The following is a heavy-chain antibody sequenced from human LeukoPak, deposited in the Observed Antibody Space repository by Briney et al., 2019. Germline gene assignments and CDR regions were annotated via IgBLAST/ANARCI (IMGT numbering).Heavy chain of an antibody. J-gene: IGHJ6*02. CDR2: INPNSGGT. CDR3: ARDYPSHYDILTGYRTFYGMDV. CDR1: GYTFTGYY. D-gene: IGHD3-9*01. V-gene: IGHV1-2*04. Sequence: ASVKVSCKASGYTFTGYYMHWVRQAPGQGLEWMGWINPNSGGTNYAQKFQGWVTMTRDTSISTAYMELNRLRSDDTAVYYCARDYPSHYDILTGYRTFYGMDVWGQGTTVTVSS.